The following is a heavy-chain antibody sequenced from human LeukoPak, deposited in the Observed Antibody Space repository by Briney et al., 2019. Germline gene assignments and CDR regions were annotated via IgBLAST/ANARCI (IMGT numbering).Heavy chain of an antibody. CDR2: IYYSGST. V-gene: IGHV4-30-4*08. D-gene: IGHD4-23*01. Sequence: SETLSLTCTVSGYSISSGYYWGWIRQPPGKGLEWIGYIYYSGSTYYNPSLKSRVTISVDTSKNQFSLKLSSVTAADTAVYYCARDGHDYGGNYGGYWGQGTLVTVSS. CDR1: GYSISSGYY. J-gene: IGHJ4*02. CDR3: ARDGHDYGGNYGGY.